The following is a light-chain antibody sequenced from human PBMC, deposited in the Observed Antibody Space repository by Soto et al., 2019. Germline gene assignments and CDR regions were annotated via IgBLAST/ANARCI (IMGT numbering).Light chain of an antibody. V-gene: IGLV3-1*01. CDR1: KLGDKY. J-gene: IGLJ1*01. Sequence: SYELTQPPSVSVSPGQTATISCSGDKLGDKYACWYQQKPGQSPVLVIYVDAKRPSGIPERFSGSNSGNTATLTISGTQTMDEADYYCQTWDSSSGWVFGTGTKVTVL. CDR3: QTWDSSSGWV. CDR2: VDA.